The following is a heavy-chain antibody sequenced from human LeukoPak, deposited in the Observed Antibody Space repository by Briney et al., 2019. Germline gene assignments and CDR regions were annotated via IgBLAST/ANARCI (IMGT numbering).Heavy chain of an antibody. CDR1: GGSISSGSYY. CDR2: GYTSGST. V-gene: IGHV4-61*02. J-gene: IGHJ4*02. D-gene: IGHD7-27*01. CDR3: ATRKLGNDY. Sequence: PSETLSLTCTVSGGSISSGSYYWSWIRQPAGKGLEWIGRGYTSGSTHYNPSLKSRVTISADTSKNQFSLKLYSVTAADTAVYYCATRKLGNDYWGQGTLVTVSS.